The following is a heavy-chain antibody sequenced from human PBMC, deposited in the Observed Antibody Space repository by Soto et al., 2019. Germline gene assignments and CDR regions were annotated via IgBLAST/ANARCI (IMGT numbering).Heavy chain of an antibody. Sequence: ASVKVSCKASGGTFSSYAISWVRQAPGQGLEWMGGIIPIFGTANYAQKFQGRVTITADKSTSTAYIGLSSLRSEDTAVYYCANHIVVVVAATPGGGWFDPWGQGTLVTVPQ. CDR3: ANHIVVVVAATPGGGWFDP. CDR1: GGTFSSYA. J-gene: IGHJ5*02. CDR2: IIPIFGTA. D-gene: IGHD2-15*01. V-gene: IGHV1-69*06.